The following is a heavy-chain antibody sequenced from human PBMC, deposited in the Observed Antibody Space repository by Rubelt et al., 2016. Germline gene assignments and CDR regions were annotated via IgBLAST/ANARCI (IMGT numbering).Heavy chain of an antibody. J-gene: IGHJ6*02. CDR1: GYPFATYA. V-gene: IGHV1-3*01. D-gene: IGHD4-17*01. Sequence: QVQLVQSGAEVKRPGASVKVSCKASGYPFATYAMHWVRQAPGQRLEWMGWIDAGNGDTKYSINLQGRVTFTRETSASTAYRELSSLRSEDSAVYYCARFALPAVTTAYYYYALDVWGQGTTVTVSS. CDR3: ARFALPAVTTAYYYYALDV. CDR2: IDAGNGDT.